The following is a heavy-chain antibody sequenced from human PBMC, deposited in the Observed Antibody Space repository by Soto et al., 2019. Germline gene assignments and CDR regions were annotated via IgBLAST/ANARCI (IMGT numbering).Heavy chain of an antibody. CDR1: GGSFSGYY. CDR3: ASLLSGYYFVY. CDR2: INHSGST. D-gene: IGHD3-22*01. J-gene: IGHJ4*02. V-gene: IGHV4-34*01. Sequence: SETLSLTCAVYGGSFSGYYWSWIRQPPGKGLEWIGEINHSGSTNYNPSLKSRVTISVDTSKNQFSLKLSSVTAADTAVYYCASLLSGYYFVYWGQGTLVTVSS.